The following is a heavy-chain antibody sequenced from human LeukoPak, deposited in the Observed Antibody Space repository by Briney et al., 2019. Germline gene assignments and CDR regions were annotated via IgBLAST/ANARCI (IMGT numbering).Heavy chain of an antibody. Sequence: SETLSLTCTVSGGSISSSSYYWGWIRQPPGKGLEWIGSIYYSGSTYYNPSLKSRVTISVDKSKNQFSLKLSSVTAADAAVYYCARDSYGDLDYWFDPWGQGTLVTVSS. V-gene: IGHV4-39*07. CDR1: GGSISSSSYY. D-gene: IGHD4-17*01. J-gene: IGHJ5*02. CDR3: ARDSYGDLDYWFDP. CDR2: IYYSGST.